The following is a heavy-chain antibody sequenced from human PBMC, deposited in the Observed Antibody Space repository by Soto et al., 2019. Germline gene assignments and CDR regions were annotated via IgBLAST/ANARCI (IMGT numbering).Heavy chain of an antibody. CDR3: ARERTGTTSMDV. CDR1: GYTFTSYD. D-gene: IGHD1-1*01. CDR2: MNPNSGNT. V-gene: IGHV1-8*01. J-gene: IGHJ6*02. Sequence: QVQLVQSGAEVKKPGASVKVSCKASGYTFTSYDINWVRQATGQGLEWMGWMNPNSGNTGYAQKFQGRVAMARNTSISTAYMELSSLRSEDTAVYYCARERTGTTSMDVWGQGTTVTVSS.